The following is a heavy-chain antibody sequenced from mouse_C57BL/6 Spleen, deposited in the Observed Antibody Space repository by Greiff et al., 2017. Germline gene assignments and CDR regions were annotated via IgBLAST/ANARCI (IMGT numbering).Heavy chain of an antibody. V-gene: IGHV1-72*01. CDR1: GYTFTSYW. CDR3: ARKWNGYDDAMDY. Sequence: QVQLHQSGAELVKPGASVKLSCKASGYTFTSYWMHWVKQRPGRGLEWIGRIDPTGGGTKYNEKFKSKATLTVDKPSSPAYMQLSSLTSEDSAVXCCARKWNGYDDAMDYWGQGTSVTVSS. CDR2: IDPTGGGT. D-gene: IGHD2-2*01. J-gene: IGHJ4*01.